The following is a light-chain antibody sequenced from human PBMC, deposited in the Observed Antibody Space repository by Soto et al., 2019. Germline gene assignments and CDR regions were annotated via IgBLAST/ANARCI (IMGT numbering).Light chain of an antibody. V-gene: IGLV8-61*01. Sequence: VVSQESSFSVSPGGTVTLTCGFISGSVSTANNPNWYQQTPGQAPRTLIYSTSTRSSGVPDRFSGSILGNKAALTITGAQADDESDYYCALFMGNGISVFGTGTKVTVL. CDR2: STS. CDR1: SGSVSTANN. J-gene: IGLJ1*01. CDR3: ALFMGNGISV.